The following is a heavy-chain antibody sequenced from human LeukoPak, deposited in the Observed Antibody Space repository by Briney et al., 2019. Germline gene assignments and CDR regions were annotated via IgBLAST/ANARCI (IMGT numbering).Heavy chain of an antibody. D-gene: IGHD6-13*01. CDR2: ISGSGGST. V-gene: IGHV3-23*01. J-gene: IGHJ4*02. Sequence: PGGSLRLSCAASGFTFSSYAMSWVRQASGKGLEWVSAISGSGGSTYYADSVKGRFTISRDNSKNTLYLQMNSLRAEDTAVYYCAKDLADGSSFDYWGQGTLVTVSS. CDR3: AKDLADGSSFDY. CDR1: GFTFSSYA.